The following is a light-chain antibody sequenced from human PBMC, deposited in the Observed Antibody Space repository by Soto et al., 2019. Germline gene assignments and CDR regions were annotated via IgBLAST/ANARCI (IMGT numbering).Light chain of an antibody. V-gene: IGLV1-40*01. J-gene: IGLJ2*01. CDR1: SSSIGAGYG. CDR3: QSYDSSLHVV. Sequence: QSVLTQPPSVSGAPGQRVTISCTGCSSSIGAGYGVHWYQQFPGTAPRLLIYADNNRPSGVPERFSGSKSGSSASLAITGLLAEDEADYYCQSYDSSLHVVFGGGTKLTVL. CDR2: ADN.